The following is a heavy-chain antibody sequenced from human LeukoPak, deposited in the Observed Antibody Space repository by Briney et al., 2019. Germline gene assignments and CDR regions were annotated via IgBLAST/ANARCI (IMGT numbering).Heavy chain of an antibody. D-gene: IGHD3-10*01. J-gene: IGHJ4*02. Sequence: PGGSLRLSCAASGFTFDDYAMHWVRQAPGKGLEWVALISWEGHTTYYADSVRGRFTISRDNSKNSLYLQMNSLRTEDTAFYYCTRGTDYGSATNYFGSWGQGTLVSVSS. CDR1: GFTFDDYA. CDR2: ISWEGHTT. CDR3: TRGTDYGSATNYFGS. V-gene: IGHV3-43*01.